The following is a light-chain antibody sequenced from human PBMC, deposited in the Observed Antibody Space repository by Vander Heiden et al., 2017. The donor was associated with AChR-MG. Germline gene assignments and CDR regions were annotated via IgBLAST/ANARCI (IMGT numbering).Light chain of an antibody. J-gene: IGKJ1*01. Sequence: IVLTQSPATLTFSPGARATLSCRSSKSGSSYLVRYQQKPGQDARMLIYDASNRATGIPARFSGSGCGTEFTLTISSIEHEDVAVYYCQQRSNWTAWTFGQGTKVEIK. CDR1: KSGSSY. V-gene: IGKV3-11*01. CDR2: DAS. CDR3: QQRSNWTAWT.